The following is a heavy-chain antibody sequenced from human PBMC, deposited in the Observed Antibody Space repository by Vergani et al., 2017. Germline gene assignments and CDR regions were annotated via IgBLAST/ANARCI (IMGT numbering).Heavy chain of an antibody. CDR1: GFTFSTYA. CDR3: ARDLFYYDSSGYYSGFFDY. V-gene: IGHV3-23*01. CDR2: ISSDGGST. D-gene: IGHD3-22*01. J-gene: IGHJ4*02. Sequence: EVQLLESGGGLVQPGGSLRLSCAASGFTFSTYAMTWVRQAPGKGLEWVSTISSDGGSTYYADSVKGRFTISRDNAKNSLYLQMNSLRAEDTAVYYCARDLFYYDSSGYYSGFFDYWGQGTLVTVSS.